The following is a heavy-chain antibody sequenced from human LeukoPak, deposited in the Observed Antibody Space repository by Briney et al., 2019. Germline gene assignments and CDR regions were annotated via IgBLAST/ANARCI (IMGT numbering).Heavy chain of an antibody. J-gene: IGHJ5*02. CDR2: INPSSGGT. Sequence: ASVKVSCKASGYTFTRHYMNWVRQAPGQGLEWMGKINPSSGGTSYAQKFQGRVTMTRDTSTSTVYMELSSLRSEDTAVYYCARGGGGWLQLSWFDPWGQGTLVTVSS. V-gene: IGHV1-46*01. CDR3: ARGGGGWLQLSWFDP. CDR1: GYTFTRHY. D-gene: IGHD5-24*01.